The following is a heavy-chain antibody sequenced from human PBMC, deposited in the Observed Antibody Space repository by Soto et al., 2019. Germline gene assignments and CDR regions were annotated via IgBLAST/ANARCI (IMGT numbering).Heavy chain of an antibody. D-gene: IGHD3-22*01. CDR3: IRGDGDRYDGHGYLGRH. CDR1: GFTFSSYW. Sequence: EVQLVESGGGLVQPGGSLRLSCAASGFTFSSYWMHWVRQAPGKGLVWVSRINIDGSRISYADSVKGRCTISRDNAKNTLYMEMNSLGGEDTAVYYCIRGDGDRYDGHGYLGRHWGQGTLVTVST. J-gene: IGHJ4*02. CDR2: INIDGSRI. V-gene: IGHV3-74*01.